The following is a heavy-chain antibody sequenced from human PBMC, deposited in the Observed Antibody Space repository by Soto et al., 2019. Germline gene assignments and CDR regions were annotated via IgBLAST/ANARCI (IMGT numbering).Heavy chain of an antibody. V-gene: IGHV3-64D*06. J-gene: IGHJ6*02. Sequence: GGSLRLSCSASGFTFSSYAMHWVRQAPGKGLEYVSAISSNGGSTYYADSVKGRFTISRDNSKNTLYLQMSSLRTEDTALYYCVKDQGVAGNTYYYYYGIDVWGQGTTVTVSS. CDR1: GFTFSSYA. CDR3: VKDQGVAGNTYYYYYGIDV. D-gene: IGHD2-15*01. CDR2: ISSNGGST.